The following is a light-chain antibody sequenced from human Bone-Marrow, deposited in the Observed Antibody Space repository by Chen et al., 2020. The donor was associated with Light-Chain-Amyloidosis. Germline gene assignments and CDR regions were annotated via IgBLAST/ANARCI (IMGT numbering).Light chain of an antibody. CDR1: SSDVGGYNY. V-gene: IGLV2-8*01. CDR2: AVS. Sequence: QSALTQPPSASGSPGQSVTISCTGTSSDVGGYNYVSWYQHHPGKAPKLMIYAVSKRPSGVPDRFSGSKSGSTASLTVSGLQAEDEADYYCSSYAGDSWVFGGGTKLSVL. J-gene: IGLJ3*02. CDR3: SSYAGDSWV.